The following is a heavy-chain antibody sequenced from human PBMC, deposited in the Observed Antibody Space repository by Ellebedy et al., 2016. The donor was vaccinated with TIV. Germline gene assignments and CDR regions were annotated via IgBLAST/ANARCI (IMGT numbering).Heavy chain of an antibody. CDR1: GFTFSNFG. D-gene: IGHD6-19*01. CDR2: ISYTGTTT. J-gene: IGHJ4*02. V-gene: IGHV3-30*18. CDR3: AKEPNTYSSGWYWSN. Sequence: GESLKISCAASGFTFSNFGMHWVRQAPGKGLEWLAVISYTGTTTYYGDSVKGRFTFSRDNSKNTLDLQMNSLRVEDTAIYYCAKEPNTYSSGWYWSNWGQGTLVTVSS.